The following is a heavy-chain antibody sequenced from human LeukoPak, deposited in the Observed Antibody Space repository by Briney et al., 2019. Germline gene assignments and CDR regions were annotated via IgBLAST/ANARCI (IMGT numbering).Heavy chain of an antibody. CDR1: GGSISSSSYY. V-gene: IGHV4-39*07. Sequence: SETLSLTCTVSGGSISSSSYYWGWIRQPPGKGLEWIGSIYYSGSTYYNPSLKSRVAISVDKSRNQFSLNLISMTTADTAVYYCARLWGYNGHAPYSLDVWGQGTTVTVSS. D-gene: IGHD5-12*01. J-gene: IGHJ6*02. CDR3: ARLWGYNGHAPYSLDV. CDR2: IYYSGST.